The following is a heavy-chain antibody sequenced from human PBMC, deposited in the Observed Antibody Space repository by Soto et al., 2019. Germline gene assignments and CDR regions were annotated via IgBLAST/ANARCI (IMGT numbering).Heavy chain of an antibody. J-gene: IGHJ4*02. Sequence: ASVKVSCKASGYTFSGYDMHWVRQAPGQGLEWMGWINTLSGDTSFPQKFQGRLAMTRDTSIDTAFMEVSRLTSDDTAIYYCARSLLNVILPLGYWGQGTLVTVSS. CDR1: GYTFSGYD. D-gene: IGHD3-3*02. CDR3: ARSLLNVILPLGY. CDR2: INTLSGDT. V-gene: IGHV1-2*02.